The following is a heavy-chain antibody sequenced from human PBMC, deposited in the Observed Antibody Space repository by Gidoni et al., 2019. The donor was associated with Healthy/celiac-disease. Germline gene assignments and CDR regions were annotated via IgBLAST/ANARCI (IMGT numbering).Heavy chain of an antibody. D-gene: IGHD3-10*01. CDR1: GGSFSGYY. V-gene: IGHV4-34*01. Sequence: VQLQQWGAGLLKPSETLSLTCAVYGGSFSGYYWSWIRQPPGKGLEWIGEINHSGSTNYNPALKSRVTISVDTSKNQFSLKLSSVTAADTAVYYCARGVTLLWFSSYYYYMDVWGKGTTVTVSS. J-gene: IGHJ6*03. CDR2: INHSGST. CDR3: ARGVTLLWFSSYYYYMDV.